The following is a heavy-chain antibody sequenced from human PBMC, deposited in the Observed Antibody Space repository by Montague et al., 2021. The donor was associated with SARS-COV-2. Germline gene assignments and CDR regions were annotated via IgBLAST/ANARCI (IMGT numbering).Heavy chain of an antibody. J-gene: IGHJ4*02. V-gene: IGHV3-33*01. Sequence: SLRLSCAASGFTHSNYGVHWVRQAPGKGLEWVASIWNDGSKKHHXXSLKGRFTISRDNSNNMLYLQMDSLRADDAGVYYCVGDPGDPDTFDFWGQGTQVTVSS. D-gene: IGHD7-27*01. CDR2: IWNDGSKK. CDR3: VGDPGDPDTFDF. CDR1: GFTHSNYG.